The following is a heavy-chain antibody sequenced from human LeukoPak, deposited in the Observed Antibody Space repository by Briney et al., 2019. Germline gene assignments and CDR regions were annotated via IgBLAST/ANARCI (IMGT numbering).Heavy chain of an antibody. V-gene: IGHV1-46*01. J-gene: IGHJ4*02. CDR1: GYTFTSYY. D-gene: IGHD4-23*01. Sequence: ASVKVSCEASGYTFTSYYMHWVRQAPGQGLEWMGIINPSGGSTSYAQKFQGRITMTRDTSTSTVYMELSSLRSEDTAVYYCASPSGNSDSFFDYWGQGTLVTVSS. CDR3: ASPSGNSDSFFDY. CDR2: INPSGGST.